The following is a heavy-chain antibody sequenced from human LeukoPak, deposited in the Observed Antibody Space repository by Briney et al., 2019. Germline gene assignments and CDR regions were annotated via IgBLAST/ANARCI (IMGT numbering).Heavy chain of an antibody. CDR3: AKDLGRYRNNFFDY. V-gene: IGHV3-23*01. D-gene: IGHD1-26*01. CDR2: ISGSGGGT. J-gene: IGHJ4*02. CDR1: GFTFSSYA. Sequence: GGSLRLSCAASGFTFSSYAMSWVRQAPGKGLEWVSDISGSGGGTYYADSVKGRFTISRDDSKNTLYLQMNSLRADDTAVYYCAKDLGRYRNNFFDYWGQGNLVTVSS.